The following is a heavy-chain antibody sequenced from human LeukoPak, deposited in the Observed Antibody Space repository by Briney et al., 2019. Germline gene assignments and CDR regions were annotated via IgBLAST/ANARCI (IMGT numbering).Heavy chain of an antibody. CDR3: ASWGKRCGGDCYYQS. Sequence: GASVKVSCKASGYTFTGYYMHWVRQAPGQGLEWMGRINPNSGGTNYAQKFQGRVTMTRDTSISTAYMELSRLRSDDTAVYYCASWGKRCGGDCYYQSWGQGTLVTVSS. D-gene: IGHD2-21*02. CDR1: GYTFTGYY. J-gene: IGHJ4*02. V-gene: IGHV1-2*06. CDR2: INPNSGGT.